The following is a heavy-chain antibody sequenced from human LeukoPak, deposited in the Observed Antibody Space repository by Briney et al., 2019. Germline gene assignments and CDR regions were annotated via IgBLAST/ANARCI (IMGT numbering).Heavy chain of an antibody. CDR2: ITIYNGDT. D-gene: IGHD2-21*01. J-gene: IGHJ3*02. CDR1: GYSFMSSA. Sequence: ASVKVSCKASGYSFMSSAISWVRQAPGQGLEWMGWITIYNGDTHYAQNLQSRVTMTTDISTNTAYMELTSLRSNDTAVYYCARSASLLNAFDIWGQGTLVTVAS. CDR3: ARSASLLNAFDI. V-gene: IGHV1-18*01.